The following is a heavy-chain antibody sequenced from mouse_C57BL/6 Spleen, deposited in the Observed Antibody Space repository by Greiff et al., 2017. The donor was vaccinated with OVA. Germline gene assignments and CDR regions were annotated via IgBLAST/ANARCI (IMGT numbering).Heavy chain of an antibody. J-gene: IGHJ4*01. CDR2: IWTGGGT. Sequence: QVQLQQSGPGLVAPSQSLSITCTVSGFSLTSYAISWVRQPPGKGLEWLGVIWTGGGTNYNSALKSRLSISKDNSKSQVFLKMNSLQTDDTARYYCARDYYGSSYRYAMDYWGQGTSVTVSS. CDR3: ARDYYGSSYRYAMDY. V-gene: IGHV2-9-1*01. D-gene: IGHD1-1*01. CDR1: GFSLTSYA.